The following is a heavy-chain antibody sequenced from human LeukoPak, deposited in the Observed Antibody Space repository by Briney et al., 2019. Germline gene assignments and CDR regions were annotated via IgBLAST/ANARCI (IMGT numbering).Heavy chain of an antibody. D-gene: IGHD3-22*01. CDR2: IYYSGST. Sequence: SETLSLTCTVSGGSISSYYWSWIRQPPGKGLEWIGYIYYSGSTNYSPSLKSRVTISVDTSKNQFSLKLSSVTAADTAVYYCARDYYDSNGYNYFDYWGQGTLVTVSS. J-gene: IGHJ4*02. CDR1: GGSISSYY. V-gene: IGHV4-59*01. CDR3: ARDYYDSNGYNYFDY.